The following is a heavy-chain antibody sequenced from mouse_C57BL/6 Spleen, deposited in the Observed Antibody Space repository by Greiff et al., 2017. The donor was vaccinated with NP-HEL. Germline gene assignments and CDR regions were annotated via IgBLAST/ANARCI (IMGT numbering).Heavy chain of an antibody. J-gene: IGHJ2*01. CDR1: GYTFTEYT. Sequence: QVQLQQSGAELVKPGASVKLSCTASGYTFTEYTIHWVKQRSGQGLEWIGWFYPGSGSIKYDEKFKGKATLTADKSSSTAYLELSSLTSDDSAVYFCERNEDDRAFDDWGQGTTLTVSS. V-gene: IGHV1-62-2*01. CDR2: FYPGSGSI. CDR3: ERNEDDRAFDD. D-gene: IGHD3-1*01.